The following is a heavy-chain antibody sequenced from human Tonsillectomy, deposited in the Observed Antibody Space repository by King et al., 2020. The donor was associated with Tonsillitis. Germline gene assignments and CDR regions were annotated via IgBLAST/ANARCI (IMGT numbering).Heavy chain of an antibody. CDR2: SFWNDDK. CDR1: GFSLSTSGVG. Sequence: ITLKESGPTLVNPTQTLTLTCTFSGFSLSTSGVGVGWIRQPPGKALEWLALSFWNDDKRYSLSLKSRLTNTKDTPKNQVVLTITNMHPVDTATYYCAHQGDILTGYDYWGQGTLVTVAS. CDR3: AHQGDILTGYDY. D-gene: IGHD3-9*01. J-gene: IGHJ4*02. V-gene: IGHV2-5*01.